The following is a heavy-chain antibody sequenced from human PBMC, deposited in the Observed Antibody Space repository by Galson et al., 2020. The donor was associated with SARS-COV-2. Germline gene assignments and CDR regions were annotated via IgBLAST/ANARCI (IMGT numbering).Heavy chain of an antibody. CDR3: ACSGSSPYSFDY. V-gene: IGHV4-59*08. CDR1: GGSISSYY. Sequence: ETSETLSLTCTVSGGSISSYYWSWIRQPPGKGLEWIGYSYYSGSTNYNPSLKSRVTISVDTSKNQFSLKLSSVTAADTAVYYCACSGSSPYSFDYWGQGTLVTVSS. CDR2: SYYSGST. D-gene: IGHD2-15*01. J-gene: IGHJ4*02.